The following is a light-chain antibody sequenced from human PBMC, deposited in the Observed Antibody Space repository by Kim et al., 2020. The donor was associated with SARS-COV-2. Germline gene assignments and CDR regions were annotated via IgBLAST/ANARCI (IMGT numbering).Light chain of an antibody. J-gene: IGKJ4*01. CDR1: QSVSSSY. CDR2: GAS. CDR3: QQYGSSPRLT. V-gene: IGKV3-20*01. Sequence: PGHRATRSCRASQSVSSSYLAWSQQKPGHAPRLLIYGASSRATAIPDRFSGSGSGTDFTLTISRLEPEDFAVYYCQQYGSSPRLTFGGGTKVDIK.